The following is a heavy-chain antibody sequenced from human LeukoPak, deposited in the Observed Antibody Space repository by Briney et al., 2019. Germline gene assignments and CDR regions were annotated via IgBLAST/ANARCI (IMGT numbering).Heavy chain of an antibody. V-gene: IGHV3-30*02. Sequence: AGGSLRLSCAASGFTFSSYGMHWVRQAPGKGLEWVAVTWYDGINKYYADSVKGRFTISRDNSKNTLYLQMNSLRAEDTAVYYCAKDTAAMYYYYGMDVWGQGTTVTVSS. J-gene: IGHJ6*02. CDR3: AKDTAAMYYYYGMDV. CDR1: GFTFSSYG. CDR2: TWYDGINK. D-gene: IGHD2-2*01.